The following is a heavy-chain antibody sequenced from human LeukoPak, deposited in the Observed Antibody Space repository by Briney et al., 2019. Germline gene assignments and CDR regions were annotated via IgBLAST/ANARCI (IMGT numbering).Heavy chain of an antibody. V-gene: IGHV4-59*01. CDR1: GDSINNYY. CDR3: ARAVHYSGTSDQYTGGWYYFDF. D-gene: IGHD3-10*01. J-gene: IGHJ4*02. CDR2: ISYSGST. Sequence: SETLSLTCTVSGDSINNYYWSWIRQPPGKGLEWIGNISYSGSTNSNPSLKSRATISVDMSRKHFFLDLSSVTAADTAVYYCARAVHYSGTSDQYTGGWYYFDFWGQGTLVTVSS.